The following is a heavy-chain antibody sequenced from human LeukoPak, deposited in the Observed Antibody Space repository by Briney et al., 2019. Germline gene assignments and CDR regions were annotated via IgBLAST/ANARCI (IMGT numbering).Heavy chain of an antibody. V-gene: IGHV3-74*01. D-gene: IGHD6-13*01. CDR1: GFTFRTYW. Sequence: GGSLRLSCAASGFTFRTYWMNWVRQAPGKELVWVSRIESDGSSTSYADSVKGRFTISRDNAANTLYLQMNSLRAEDTAVYYCARGSWSAAGTSMDYWGQGTLVTVSS. CDR3: ARGSWSAAGTSMDY. CDR2: IESDGSST. J-gene: IGHJ4*02.